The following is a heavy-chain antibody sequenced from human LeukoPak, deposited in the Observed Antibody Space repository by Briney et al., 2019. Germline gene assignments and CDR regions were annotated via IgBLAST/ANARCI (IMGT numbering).Heavy chain of an antibody. CDR3: VRNTDGRSNGDY. D-gene: IGHD1-1*01. CDR2: IYSSGTT. Sequence: SQTLSLTCTVSGDSISSRDSYWSWIRQYPGEALEWIGFIYSSGTTNYNPSLRSRVTLSVDTSQNQFFLWLTSVADADTATYYCVRNTDGRSNGDYWGQGTLVTVSS. CDR1: GDSISSRDSY. V-gene: IGHV4-31*02. J-gene: IGHJ4*02.